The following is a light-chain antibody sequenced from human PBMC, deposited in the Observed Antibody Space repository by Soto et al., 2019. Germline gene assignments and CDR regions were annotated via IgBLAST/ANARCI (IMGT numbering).Light chain of an antibody. V-gene: IGKV3-15*01. Sequence: EIVMTQSPATLSVSPGERATLSCRASQSVSSNLAWYQQKRGQAPRLFIYGASTRATGIPARFSGSGSGTEFTLTISSLQSEDFAVYYCQQYNNWPITFGQGTRLEIK. CDR2: GAS. CDR1: QSVSSN. J-gene: IGKJ5*01. CDR3: QQYNNWPIT.